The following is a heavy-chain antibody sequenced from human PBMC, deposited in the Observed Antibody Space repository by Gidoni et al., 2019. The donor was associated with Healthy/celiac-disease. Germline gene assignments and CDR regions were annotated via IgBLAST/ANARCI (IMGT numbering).Heavy chain of an antibody. CDR3: ARDKDWQLFLFDY. CDR1: GFTVSSYG. D-gene: IGHD6-13*01. CDR2: IWYDGSNN. J-gene: IGHJ4*02. V-gene: IGHV3-33*01. Sequence: QVQLVESGGGVVQHGRYLRLSCAASGFTVSSYGMHWVRQAPGKWLEWVAVIWYDGSNNYYADSVKGRFTISRDNSKNTLYLQMNSLRAEDTAVYYCARDKDWQLFLFDYWGQGTLVTVSS.